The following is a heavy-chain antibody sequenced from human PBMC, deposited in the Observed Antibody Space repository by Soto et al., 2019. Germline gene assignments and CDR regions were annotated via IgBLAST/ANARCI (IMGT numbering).Heavy chain of an antibody. Sequence: SQTLSLTCAISGDSVSSNSAAWNWIRQSPSRGLEWLGRTYYRSRWYNDYAVSVRSRITVNADTSKNQFSLHLNSVTPEDTAAYYCAGTSSLQWYYMDVWDKGTTVTVSS. D-gene: IGHD1-7*01. J-gene: IGHJ6*03. V-gene: IGHV6-1*01. CDR1: GDSVSSNSAA. CDR3: AGTSSLQWYYMDV. CDR2: TYYRSRWYN.